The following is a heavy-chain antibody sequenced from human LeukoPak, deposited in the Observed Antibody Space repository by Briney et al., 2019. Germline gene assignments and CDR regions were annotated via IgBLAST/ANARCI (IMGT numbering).Heavy chain of an antibody. CDR3: ARDYYDSSGYNYFDY. Sequence: ASVKVSCKASGYTFTSYYMHWVRQAPGQGLEWMGIINPSGGSTSYAPKFQGRVTMTRDMSTSTVYMELSSLRSEDTAVYYCARDYYDSSGYNYFDYWGQGTLVTVSS. J-gene: IGHJ4*02. D-gene: IGHD3-22*01. CDR2: INPSGGST. V-gene: IGHV1-46*01. CDR1: GYTFTSYY.